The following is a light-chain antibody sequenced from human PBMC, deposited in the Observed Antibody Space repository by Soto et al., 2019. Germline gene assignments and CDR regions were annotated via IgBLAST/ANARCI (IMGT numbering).Light chain of an antibody. CDR3: QHTRP. CDR1: QNINNW. CDR2: DAS. J-gene: IGKJ4*01. Sequence: DFQMTQSPSTLSASVGDRVTITCRASQNINNWVAWYQQKPGKAPKFLIYDASTLQRGVPSRFSGSGFGTEFSLTISSLQPDDFGSYYCQHTRPFGEGTKVEIK. V-gene: IGKV1-5*01.